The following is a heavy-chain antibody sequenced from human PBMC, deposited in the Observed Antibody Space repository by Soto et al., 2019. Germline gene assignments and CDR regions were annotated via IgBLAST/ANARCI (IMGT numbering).Heavy chain of an antibody. Sequence: GGSLRLSCAASGFTFSDYYMTWIRQAPGKGLEWLSYISSGGITIYYADSVKGRFTISRDNAKNSLYLQMNSLRAEDTAVYYCARGEDEYTSSSVGYWGQGTLVTVSS. V-gene: IGHV3-11*01. D-gene: IGHD6-6*01. CDR1: GFTFSDYY. CDR2: ISSGGITI. CDR3: ARGEDEYTSSSVGY. J-gene: IGHJ4*02.